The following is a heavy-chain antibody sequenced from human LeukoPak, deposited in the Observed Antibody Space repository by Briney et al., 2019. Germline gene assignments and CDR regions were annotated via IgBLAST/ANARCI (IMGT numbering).Heavy chain of an antibody. J-gene: IGHJ4*02. Sequence: ASVKVSCKASGFAFTEYYMHWVRQAPGQGLEWMGWINPNNGGAHYAPKFQGRVTMTTDTSITTAYMELSRLKFDDTAVYYCARNGGVVWGQGTLVTVSS. D-gene: IGHD3-3*01. CDR1: GFAFTEYY. CDR2: INPNNGGA. V-gene: IGHV1-2*02. CDR3: ARNGGVV.